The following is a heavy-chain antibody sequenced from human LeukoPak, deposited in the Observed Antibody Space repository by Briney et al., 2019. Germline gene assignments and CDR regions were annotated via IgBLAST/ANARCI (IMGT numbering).Heavy chain of an antibody. D-gene: IGHD3-16*01. CDR2: IYYSGST. CDR1: GGSISSYY. V-gene: IGHV4-59*08. CDR3: ARPKGGLGYNWLDP. Sequence: SETLSLTCTVSGGSISSYYWSWIRQPPGKGLEWIGYIYYSGSTHYNPSLKSRVTISVDTSKNQFSLKLSSVTAADTAVYYCARPKGGLGYNWLDPWGQGTLVTVSS. J-gene: IGHJ5*02.